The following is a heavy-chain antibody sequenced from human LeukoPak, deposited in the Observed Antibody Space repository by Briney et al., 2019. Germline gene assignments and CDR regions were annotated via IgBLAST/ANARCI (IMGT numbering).Heavy chain of an antibody. CDR3: ARNPDYGDRVFDY. V-gene: IGHV4-59*02. CDR1: GFTVSSNY. J-gene: IGHJ4*02. D-gene: IGHD4-17*01. Sequence: GSLRLSCAASGFTVSSNYMSWIRQPPGKGLEWIGYIYYSGSTYYNPSLKSRVTISVDTSKNQFSLNLSSVTAADTAVYYCARNPDYGDRVFDYWGQGTLVTVSS. CDR2: IYYSGST.